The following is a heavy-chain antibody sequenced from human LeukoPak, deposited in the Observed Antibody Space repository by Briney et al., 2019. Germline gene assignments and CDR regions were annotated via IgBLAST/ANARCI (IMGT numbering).Heavy chain of an antibody. CDR2: IYYTGST. CDR1: GGSISSSRYY. J-gene: IGHJ4*02. D-gene: IGHD5-12*01. CDR3: ARRGVVATPDANF. V-gene: IGHV4-39*01. Sequence: SETLSLTCTVSGGSISSSRYYWGWIRQPPGKGLEWIGCIYYTGSTYYNPSLRSRVSISVDTSKNQFTLKLSSVTAADTAVYYCARRGVVATPDANFWGQGTLVTVSS.